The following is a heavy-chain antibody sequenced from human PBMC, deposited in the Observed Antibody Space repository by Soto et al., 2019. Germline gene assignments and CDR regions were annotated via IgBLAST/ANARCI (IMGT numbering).Heavy chain of an antibody. CDR2: IIPTVGRT. D-gene: IGHD6-25*01. CDR1: GYTFTSYY. CDR3: ARWYSSGYMDY. V-gene: IGHV1-46*01. J-gene: IGHJ4*02. Sequence: QVQLVQSGAEVKKPGASVKVSCKASGYTFTSYYMHWVRQAPGQGLEWMGVIIPTVGRTTYAQNFQGRLTLTRDMSTSTVYMELSSVRREDTAVYFCARWYSSGYMDYWGQGTLVTVSS.